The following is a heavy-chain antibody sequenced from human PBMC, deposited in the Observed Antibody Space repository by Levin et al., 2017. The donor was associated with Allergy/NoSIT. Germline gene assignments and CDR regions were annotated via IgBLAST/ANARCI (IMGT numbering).Heavy chain of an antibody. Sequence: KAGGSLRLSCTVSGGSIRSNSYYWGWVRQSPVRGLEWIGAGSYSGRTFYNSSLKSRVTVSVETSKKQFSLIVSSVTAADTGVYFCARFVFDGDNFNYGLHFIDNWGQGTLVTVSS. D-gene: IGHD5-24*01. CDR1: GGSIRSNSYY. V-gene: IGHV4-39*07. CDR2: GSYSGRT. J-gene: IGHJ4*02. CDR3: ARFVFDGDNFNYGLHFIDN.